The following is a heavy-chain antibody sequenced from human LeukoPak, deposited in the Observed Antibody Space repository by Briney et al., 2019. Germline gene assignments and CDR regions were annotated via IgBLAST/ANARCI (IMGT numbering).Heavy chain of an antibody. CDR2: IYYSGST. Sequence: SETLSLTCAVYGGSFSGYYWSWIRQPPGKGLEWIGYIYYSGSTNYNPSLKRRVTISLDTSRNQFSLKLNSVTAADTAVYYCAKSNGYGLIDIWGQGTMVTVSS. V-gene: IGHV4-59*12. J-gene: IGHJ3*02. CDR3: AKSNGYGLIDI. CDR1: GGSFSGYY. D-gene: IGHD3-10*01.